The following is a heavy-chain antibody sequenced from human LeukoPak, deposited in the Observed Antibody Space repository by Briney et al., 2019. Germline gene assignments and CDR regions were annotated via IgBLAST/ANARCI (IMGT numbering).Heavy chain of an antibody. D-gene: IGHD1-26*01. J-gene: IGHJ4*02. CDR1: GFTFINAW. CDR2: IKAKPHGGTT. V-gene: IGHV3-15*01. CDR3: TTDGVGIEGATFDY. Sequence: GGSLRLSCAASGFTFINAWMAWVRQAPGKGLEWVGRIKAKPHGGTTDYAAPVKGRFTISRDDSKNTLHLQMNGLKTEDTAVYYCTTDGVGIEGATFDYWGQGILVTVSS.